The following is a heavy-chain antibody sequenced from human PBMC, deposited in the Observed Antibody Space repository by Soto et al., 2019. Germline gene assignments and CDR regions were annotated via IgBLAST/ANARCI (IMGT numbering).Heavy chain of an antibody. J-gene: IGHJ5*02. CDR2: ISYDGSNK. Sequence: QVQLVESGGGVVQPGRSLRLSCAASGFTFSSYAMHWVRQPPGKGLEWVAVISYDGSNKYYADSVKGRFTISRDNSKNTLYLQMNSLRAEVTAVYYCARDLKLNWFDPWGQGTLVTVSS. V-gene: IGHV3-30-3*01. CDR1: GFTFSSYA. CDR3: ARDLKLNWFDP.